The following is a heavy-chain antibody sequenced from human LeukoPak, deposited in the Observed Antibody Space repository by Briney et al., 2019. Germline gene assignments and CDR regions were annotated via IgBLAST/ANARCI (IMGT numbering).Heavy chain of an antibody. J-gene: IGHJ4*02. D-gene: IGHD3-9*01. Sequence: SETLSLTGAVYGGSFSGYYWSWIRQPPGKGLEWIGEINHSGSTNYNPSLKSRVTISVDTSKNQFSLKLSSVTAADTAVYYCARSDYDILTGYSYYFDYWGQGTLVTVSS. CDR2: INHSGST. CDR3: ARSDYDILTGYSYYFDY. V-gene: IGHV4-34*01. CDR1: GGSFSGYY.